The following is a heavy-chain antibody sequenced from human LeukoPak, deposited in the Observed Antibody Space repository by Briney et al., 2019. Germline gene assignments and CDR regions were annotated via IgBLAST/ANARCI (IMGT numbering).Heavy chain of an antibody. Sequence: KPSETLSLTCTVSGGSISSSSYYWGWIRQPPGKGLEWIGSIYYSGSTYYNPSLKSRVTISVDTSKNQFSLKLSSVTAADTAVYYCARAGVTTVTTPDGAWFDPWGQGTLVTVSS. J-gene: IGHJ5*02. V-gene: IGHV4-39*07. CDR3: ARAGVTTVTTPDGAWFDP. CDR2: IYYSGST. D-gene: IGHD4-17*01. CDR1: GGSISSSSYY.